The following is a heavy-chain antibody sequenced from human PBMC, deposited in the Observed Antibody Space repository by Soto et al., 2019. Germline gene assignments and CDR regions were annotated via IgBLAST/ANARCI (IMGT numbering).Heavy chain of an antibody. CDR3: AREEMVHCSSTSCLGAFDP. Sequence: ASVKVSCKASGYTFTGYYMHWVRQAPGQGLEWMGWINPNSGGTNYAQKFQGWVTMTRDTSISTAYMELSRLRSDDTAVYYCAREEMVHCSSTSCLGAFDPWGQGTLVTVSS. V-gene: IGHV1-2*04. CDR2: INPNSGGT. D-gene: IGHD2-2*01. CDR1: GYTFTGYY. J-gene: IGHJ5*02.